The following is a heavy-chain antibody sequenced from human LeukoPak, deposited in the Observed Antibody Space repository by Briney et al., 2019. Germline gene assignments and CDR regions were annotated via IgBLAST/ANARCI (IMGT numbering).Heavy chain of an antibody. Sequence: PGGSLRLSCAASGFTFSSYSMNWVRQAPGKGLEWVSSISSGSSYIYYADSVKGRFTISRDNAKNSLYLQMNSLRAEDTAVYYCAREGYYDSSGYYWGQGTLVTVSS. CDR3: AREGYYDSSGYY. CDR1: GFTFSSYS. D-gene: IGHD3-22*01. J-gene: IGHJ4*02. CDR2: ISSGSSYI. V-gene: IGHV3-21*01.